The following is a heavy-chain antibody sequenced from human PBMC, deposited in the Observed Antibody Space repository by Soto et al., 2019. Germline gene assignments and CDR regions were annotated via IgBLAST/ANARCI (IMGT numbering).Heavy chain of an antibody. Sequence: GGSLRLSCETSGCTFSNCVMTWVRQPPGKRLEWVSVITTNGHTAYADSVKGRFTISRDNSKNAAYLQMNSLRAEDTAVYYCAKGLLNGRWYAADWGQGTLVTVSS. CDR2: ITTNGHT. D-gene: IGHD6-13*01. CDR1: GCTFSNCV. V-gene: IGHV3-23*01. J-gene: IGHJ4*02. CDR3: AKGLLNGRWYAAD.